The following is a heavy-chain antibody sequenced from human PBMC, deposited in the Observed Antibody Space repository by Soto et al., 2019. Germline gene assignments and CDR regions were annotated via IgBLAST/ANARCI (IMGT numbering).Heavy chain of an antibody. J-gene: IGHJ3*02. D-gene: IGHD3-22*01. CDR2: INTYNGNT. Sequence: ASVKVSCKASGYTFTNYGISWVRQAPGQGLEWMGWINTYNGNTNHAQKFQGRVTMTRDTSTSTVYMELSSLRSEDTAVYYCASGNYDSSGYYIPAGDAFDIWGQGTMVTVS. CDR1: GYTFTNYG. V-gene: IGHV1-18*01. CDR3: ASGNYDSSGYYIPAGDAFDI.